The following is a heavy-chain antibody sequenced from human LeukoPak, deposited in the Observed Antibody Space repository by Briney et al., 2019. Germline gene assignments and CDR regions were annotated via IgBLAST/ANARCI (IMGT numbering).Heavy chain of an antibody. J-gene: IGHJ4*02. CDR1: GFTFSTYW. D-gene: IGHD3-16*01. V-gene: IGHV3-7*01. CDR3: ARYRGSGGQRLDY. Sequence: GRSLRPSCAAAGFTFSTYWITWVRQPRREGRGLGANIKQDGTEKNYVESVKGRLTVSRDNAKNSLYLQMNSLRAEDTAVYYCARYRGSGGQRLDYWGQGTLVTVSP. CDR2: IKQDGTEK.